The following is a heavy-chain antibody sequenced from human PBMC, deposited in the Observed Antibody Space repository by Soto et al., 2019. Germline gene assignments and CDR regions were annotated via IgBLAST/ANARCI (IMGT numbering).Heavy chain of an antibody. CDR2: IRYSGAI. J-gene: IGHJ4*02. V-gene: IGHV3-48*01. CDR1: GFTFSSYS. CDR3: ARDGKKGGWYGAGSDY. Sequence: EVQLVESGGGLVQPGGSLRLSCAASGFTFSSYSMNWVRQAPGKGLERVSYIRYSGAIHYADSVKSRYTTARDNAQNSLYLQMDSLRAEDTAVYYCARDGKKGGWYGAGSDYWGQGTLVTVSS. D-gene: IGHD6-19*01.